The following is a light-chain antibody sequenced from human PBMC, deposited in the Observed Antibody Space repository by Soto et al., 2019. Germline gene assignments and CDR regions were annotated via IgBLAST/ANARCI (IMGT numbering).Light chain of an antibody. CDR2: AAS. CDR1: LDISNY. CDR3: QQLNTYPFT. Sequence: DIPLTQSPSFLSASVGDRVTITCRASLDISNYLAWYQREPGKAPKLLIYAASSLQSGVPPRFSGSGSGTEFTLTISSLQPEDFATYYCQQLNTYPFTFGQGTRRE. J-gene: IGKJ5*01. V-gene: IGKV1-9*01.